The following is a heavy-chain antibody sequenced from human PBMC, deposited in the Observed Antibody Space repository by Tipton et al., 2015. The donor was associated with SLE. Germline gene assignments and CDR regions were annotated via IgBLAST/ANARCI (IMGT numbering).Heavy chain of an antibody. Sequence: SLRLSCAASRFTFSSYAMHWVRQAPGKGLEWVAFMSYDGSNDDYADSVKGRFTISKDNSKNTLYLQMISLRAEDTAVYYCAKDRWSSGWTFDYWGQGTLVTVSS. V-gene: IGHV3-30-3*01. D-gene: IGHD6-19*01. J-gene: IGHJ4*02. CDR1: RFTFSSYA. CDR3: AKDRWSSGWTFDY. CDR2: MSYDGSND.